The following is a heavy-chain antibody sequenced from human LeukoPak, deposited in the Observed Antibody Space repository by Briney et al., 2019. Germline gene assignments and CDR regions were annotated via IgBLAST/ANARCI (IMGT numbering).Heavy chain of an antibody. CDR2: ITSTSSYI. J-gene: IGHJ6*03. Sequence: GGSLRLSCAASGFTFSNYNMNWARQAPGKGLEWVSSITSTSSYIYYADSVKGRFTISRDNAKNSLYLQMNSLRAEDTALYFCARDPYSGNYGNYYYYYMDVWGKGTTVTISS. D-gene: IGHD1-26*01. CDR1: GFTFSNYN. V-gene: IGHV3-21*01. CDR3: ARDPYSGNYGNYYYYYMDV.